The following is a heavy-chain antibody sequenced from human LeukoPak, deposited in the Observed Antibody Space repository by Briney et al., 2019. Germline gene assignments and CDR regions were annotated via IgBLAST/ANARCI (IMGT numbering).Heavy chain of an antibody. D-gene: IGHD3-10*01. V-gene: IGHV4-34*01. CDR3: AHENHYYGSGSYYRFDY. CDR2: INHSGST. CDR1: GGSFSGYY. Sequence: SETLSLTCAVYGGSFSGYYWSWIRQPPGKGLEWIGEINHSGSTNYNPSLKSRVTISVDTSKNQFSLKLSSVTAADTAVYYCAHENHYYGSGSYYRFDYWGQGTLVTVSS. J-gene: IGHJ4*02.